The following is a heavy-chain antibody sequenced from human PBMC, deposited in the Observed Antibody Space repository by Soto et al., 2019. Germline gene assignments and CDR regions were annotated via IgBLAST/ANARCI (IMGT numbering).Heavy chain of an antibody. D-gene: IGHD3-10*01. V-gene: IGHV1-2*04. J-gene: IGHJ3*02. Sequence: SAKIACKASGYTFNIYDMDGLRQTHEQGLEWMGWINPNSGGTNYAQKFQGWATMTRDTSISTAYMELSRLRSDDTAVYYCARGSGAGGLSDAFDIWGQGTMVTVSS. CDR1: GYTFNIYD. CDR3: ARGSGAGGLSDAFDI. CDR2: INPNSGGT.